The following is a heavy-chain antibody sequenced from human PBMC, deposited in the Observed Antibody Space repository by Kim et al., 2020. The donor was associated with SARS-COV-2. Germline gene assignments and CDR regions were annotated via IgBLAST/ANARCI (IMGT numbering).Heavy chain of an antibody. J-gene: IGHJ4*02. D-gene: IGHD2-21*01. CDR2: TI. Sequence: TIYYADYVKGRFILSRDNAKNSLYRQMNSLRVGDTAVYYCARTYSSTAGFWGQGTLVTVSS. CDR3: ARTYSSTAGF. V-gene: IGHV3-11*01.